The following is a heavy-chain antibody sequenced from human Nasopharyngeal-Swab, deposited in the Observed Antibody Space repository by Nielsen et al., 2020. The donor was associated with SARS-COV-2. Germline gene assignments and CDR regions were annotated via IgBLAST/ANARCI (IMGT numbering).Heavy chain of an antibody. J-gene: IGHJ4*02. Sequence: SVKVSCKASGGSFSNYAISWLRQAPGQGLEWVGGVNPVFRTPNYAQKFQGRISLTADDSTSTAYLELSSLTSEDTAVYYCARDGVSRGFGYWGQGTLVTVSS. CDR2: VNPVFRTP. CDR3: ARDGVSRGFGY. V-gene: IGHV1-69*13. D-gene: IGHD2-2*01. CDR1: GGSFSNYA.